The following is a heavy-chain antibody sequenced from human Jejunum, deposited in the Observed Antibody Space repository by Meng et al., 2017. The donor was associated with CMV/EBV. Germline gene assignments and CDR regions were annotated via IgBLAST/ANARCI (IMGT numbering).Heavy chain of an antibody. V-gene: IGHV3-23*01. D-gene: IGHD2-21*01. J-gene: IGHJ6*02. Sequence: TFGSYGMTWVRQAPGKGLGWVSTVTSGGTPNYADSVKGRFTISRDNSKDTLYLQMNSLRAEDTAVYYCAKSLLTPRMKTRYNGMDVWGQGTTVTVSS. CDR2: VTSGGTP. CDR1: TFGSYG. CDR3: AKSLLTPRMKTRYNGMDV.